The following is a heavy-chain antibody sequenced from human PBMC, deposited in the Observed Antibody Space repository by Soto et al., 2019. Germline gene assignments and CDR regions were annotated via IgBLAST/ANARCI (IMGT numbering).Heavy chain of an antibody. CDR1: GGSISSYY. D-gene: IGHD6-13*01. CDR2: IYYSGST. V-gene: IGHV4-59*08. CDR3: ARAVPGIAAAGGIEY. J-gene: IGHJ4*02. Sequence: PSETLSLTCTVSGGSISSYYWSWIRQPPGKGLEWIGYIYYSGSTNYNPSLKSRVTISVDTSKNQFSLKLSSVTAADTAVYYCARAVPGIAAAGGIEYWGQGTLVTVSS.